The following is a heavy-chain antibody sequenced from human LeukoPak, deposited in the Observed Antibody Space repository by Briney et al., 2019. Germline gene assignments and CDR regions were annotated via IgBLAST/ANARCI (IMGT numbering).Heavy chain of an antibody. J-gene: IGHJ4*02. Sequence: SGPTLVKPTQTLTLTCTFSVFSLRNSGEAVGWIRQPPGKALEWLAVINWNDDKRYRPSLKSRLTITKDTSKNQVVLTMTNMDPVDTATYFCAHRDMPAVPGVFEYWGQGTLVTVSS. D-gene: IGHD6-19*01. V-gene: IGHV2-5*01. CDR1: VFSLRNSGEA. CDR3: AHRDMPAVPGVFEY. CDR2: INWNDDK.